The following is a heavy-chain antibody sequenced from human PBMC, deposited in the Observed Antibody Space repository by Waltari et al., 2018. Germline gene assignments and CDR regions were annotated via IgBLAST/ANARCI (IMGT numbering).Heavy chain of an antibody. V-gene: IGHV3-74*01. D-gene: IGHD6-19*01. CDR1: GFTFSRYW. Sequence: EVQLVESGGGLVQPGGSLRLSCAASGFTFSRYWMQWVRQAPGKGLVWGSRIGRDGSSTTYADSVKGRFTISRDNATNTLYLQMDSLRVEDTAVYYCAGGSGWLTDSGGQGTLVTVSS. CDR2: IGRDGSST. CDR3: AGGSGWLTDS. J-gene: IGHJ4*02.